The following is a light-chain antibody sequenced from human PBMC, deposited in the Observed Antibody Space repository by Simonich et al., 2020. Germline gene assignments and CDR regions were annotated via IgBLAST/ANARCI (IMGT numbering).Light chain of an antibody. CDR2: EDS. CDR3: YSTDSSGNHRV. V-gene: IGLV3-10*01. CDR1: ASPKKY. Sequence: SYELTQPPSVSVSPGQTARITCSGDASPKKYAYWYQQKSGQAPVLVIYEDSKRPTVIPERFSGSSAGTMATLTISGAQVEDEADYYCYSTDSSGNHRVFGGGTKLTVL. J-gene: IGLJ2*01.